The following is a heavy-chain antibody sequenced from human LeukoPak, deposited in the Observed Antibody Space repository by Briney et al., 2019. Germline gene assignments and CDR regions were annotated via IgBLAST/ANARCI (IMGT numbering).Heavy chain of an antibody. CDR1: GGTFSSYA. CDR2: IIPIFGTA. Sequence: ASVKVSCKASGGTFSSYAISWVRQAPGQGLEWMGGIIPIFGTANYAQKFQGRVTITADESTSTAYMELSSLRSEDTAVYYCASQVTGAHPTYYYYYMDVWGKGTTVTVSS. J-gene: IGHJ6*03. D-gene: IGHD7-27*01. CDR3: ASQVTGAHPTYYYYYMDV. V-gene: IGHV1-69*13.